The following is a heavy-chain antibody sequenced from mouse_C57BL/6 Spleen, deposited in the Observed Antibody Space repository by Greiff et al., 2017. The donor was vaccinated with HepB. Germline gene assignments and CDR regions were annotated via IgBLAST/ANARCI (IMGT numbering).Heavy chain of an antibody. J-gene: IGHJ4*01. CDR2: INPSTGGT. CDR3: ARWNWAYAMDY. CDR1: GYSFTGYY. Sequence: EVQLQQSGPELVKPGASVKISCKASGYSFTGYYMNWVKQSPEKSLEWIGEINPSTGGTTYNQKFKAKATLTVDKSSSTAYMQLKSLTSEDSAVYYCARWNWAYAMDYWGQGTSVTVSS. V-gene: IGHV1-42*01. D-gene: IGHD4-1*01.